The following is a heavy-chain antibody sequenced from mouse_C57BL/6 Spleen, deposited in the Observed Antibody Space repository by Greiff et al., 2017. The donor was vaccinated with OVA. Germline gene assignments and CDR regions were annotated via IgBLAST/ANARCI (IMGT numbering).Heavy chain of an antibody. J-gene: IGHJ4*01. CDR2: IRNKANGYTT. V-gene: IGHV7-3*01. CDR3: ARYYFTFYYAMDY. Sequence: EVKLVESGGGLVQPGGSLSLSCAASGFTFTDYYMSWVRQPPGKALEWLGFIRNKANGYTTEYSASVKGRFTISRDNSQSILYLQMNALRAEDSATYYCARYYFTFYYAMDYWGQGTSVTVSS. D-gene: IGHD2-1*01. CDR1: GFTFTDYY.